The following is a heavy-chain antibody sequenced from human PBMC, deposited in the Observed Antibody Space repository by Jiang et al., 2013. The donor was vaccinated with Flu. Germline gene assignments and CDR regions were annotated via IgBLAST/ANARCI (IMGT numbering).Heavy chain of an antibody. J-gene: IGHJ1*01. CDR1: GVQFHHLL. V-gene: IGHV5-51*01. CDR2: VYPGDSDT. D-gene: IGHD4-23*01. CDR3: AKDYGGKPSPLFQD. Sequence: GAEMKKPGESLTISCKASGVQFHHLLDRVGAPDAGKGLEWVGSVYPGDSDTRYSPSFHDHVTISADATVGTSGVAYLHWGSVTASDSGLYFCAKDYGGKPSPLFQDWGQGTLVNVSS.